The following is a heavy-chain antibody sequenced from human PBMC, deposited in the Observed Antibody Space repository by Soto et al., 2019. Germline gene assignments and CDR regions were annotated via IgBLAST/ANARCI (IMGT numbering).Heavy chain of an antibody. CDR1: GYTFTSYG. V-gene: IGHV1-18*01. J-gene: IGHJ4*02. Sequence: QVQLVQSGAEVKKPGASVKVSCKASGYTFTSYGFSWVRQAPGQGLEWMGWISGYNHKTNYAQKLQGRVTMTTDKSTSTTYMELRSLRSDDTAVYYCVRPIQFNHDYVDYWGQGTLITVSS. CDR2: ISGYNHKT. CDR3: VRPIQFNHDYVDY.